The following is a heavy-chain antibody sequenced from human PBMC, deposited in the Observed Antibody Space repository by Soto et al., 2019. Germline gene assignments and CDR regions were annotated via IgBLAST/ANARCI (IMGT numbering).Heavy chain of an antibody. Sequence: EVQLVESGGGLVQPGGSLRLSCAASGFTFSSYEMNWVRQAPGKGLEWVSYISSSGSTIYYADSVKGRFTISRDNAKNSLYLQMNSLRAEDTAVYYCARGLVVMAHGSLDYWGQGTLVTVSS. CDR3: ARGLVVMAHGSLDY. V-gene: IGHV3-48*03. D-gene: IGHD3-22*01. J-gene: IGHJ4*02. CDR2: ISSSGSTI. CDR1: GFTFSSYE.